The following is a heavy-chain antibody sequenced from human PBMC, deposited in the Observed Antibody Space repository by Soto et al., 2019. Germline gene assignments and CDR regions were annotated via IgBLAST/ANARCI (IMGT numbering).Heavy chain of an antibody. D-gene: IGHD3-10*01. CDR1: GYTFTSYG. CDR2: ISAYNGNT. CDR3: QGLWFGEGDYGMDV. Sequence: QVQLVQSGAEVKKPGASVKVSCKASGYTFTSYGISWVRQAPGQGLEWMGWISAYNGNTNYAQKLQGRVTMTTDTYTSTAYTERRSLRSDDTAVYYCQGLWFGEGDYGMDVWGQGTTVTVSS. J-gene: IGHJ6*02. V-gene: IGHV1-18*01.